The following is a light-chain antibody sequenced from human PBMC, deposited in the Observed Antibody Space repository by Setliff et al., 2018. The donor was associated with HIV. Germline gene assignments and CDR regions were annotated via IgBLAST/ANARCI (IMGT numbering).Light chain of an antibody. V-gene: IGLV2-18*02. Sequence: QSVLTQPPSVSGSPGQSVTISCTGTSSDIGSYNRVSWYQQPPGTAPNLGIYEVNNRPSGVPDRFSGSKSDNTASLTISGLQAEDEADYSCCSFTSSNTWVFGGGTKVTVL. CDR1: SSDIGSYNR. CDR3: CSFTSSNTWV. CDR2: EVN. J-gene: IGLJ3*02.